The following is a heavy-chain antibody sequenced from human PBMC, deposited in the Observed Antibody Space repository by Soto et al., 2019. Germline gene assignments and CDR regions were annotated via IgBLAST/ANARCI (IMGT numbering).Heavy chain of an antibody. D-gene: IGHD3-10*01. CDR3: ASYVMVRGVTDFDY. CDR1: GGSISSSSYY. V-gene: IGHV4-39*01. CDR2: IYCSGST. J-gene: IGHJ4*02. Sequence: PSETLSLTCTVSGGSISSSSYYWGWIRQPPGKGLEWIGSIYCSGSTYYNPSLKSRVTISVDTSKNQFSLKLSSVTAADTAVYYCASYVMVRGVTDFDYWGQGTLVTVSS.